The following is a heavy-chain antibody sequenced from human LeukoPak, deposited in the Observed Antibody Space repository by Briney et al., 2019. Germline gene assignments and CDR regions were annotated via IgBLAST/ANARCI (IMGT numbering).Heavy chain of an antibody. J-gene: IGHJ4*02. CDR1: AFTFMTNA. Sequence: GGFLRLSCSASAFTFMTNAMHWDRPAPGKGLEYVSAIISNVATTYHADSVKGRFSISRDNSKNTLYLQMSSLRAEDTAVYYCVKASRSSSWYFDYWGQGTLVTVCS. CDR3: VKASRSSSWYFDY. V-gene: IGHV3-64D*08. CDR2: IISNVATT. D-gene: IGHD6-13*01.